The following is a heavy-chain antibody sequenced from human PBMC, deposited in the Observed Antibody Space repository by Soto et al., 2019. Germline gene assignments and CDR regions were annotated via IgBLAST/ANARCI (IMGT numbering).Heavy chain of an antibody. CDR3: ATTGYCGGDCYPYYYYYGMDV. CDR1: VGALSGYA. Sequence: SVKVSCTASVGALSGYAISLVRQAPGQGLEWMGGIIPIFGTANYAQKFQGRVTITADKSTSTAYMELSSLRSEDTAVYYCATTGYCGGDCYPYYYYYGMDVWGQGTTVTVSS. CDR2: IIPIFGTA. D-gene: IGHD2-21*02. V-gene: IGHV1-69*06. J-gene: IGHJ6*02.